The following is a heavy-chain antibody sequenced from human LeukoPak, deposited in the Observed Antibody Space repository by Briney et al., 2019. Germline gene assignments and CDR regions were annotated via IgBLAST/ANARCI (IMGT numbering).Heavy chain of an antibody. CDR1: GFTFSSYS. J-gene: IGHJ4*02. Sequence: GGSLRLSCAASGFTFSSYSMNWVRQAPGKGLEWVSSISSSSSYIYYADSVKGRFTISRDNAKNSLYLQMNSLRAEDTAVYYCARDGYSSGYIDYWGQGTLVTVSS. CDR3: ARDGYSSGYIDY. D-gene: IGHD3-22*01. CDR2: ISSSSSYI. V-gene: IGHV3-21*01.